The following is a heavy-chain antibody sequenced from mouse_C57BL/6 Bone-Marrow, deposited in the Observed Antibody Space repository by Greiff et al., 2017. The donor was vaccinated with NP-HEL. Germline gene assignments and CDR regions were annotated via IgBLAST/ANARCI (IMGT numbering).Heavy chain of an antibody. J-gene: IGHJ4*01. D-gene: IGHD2-4*01. Sequence: VQLQQSGPELVKPGASVKMSCKASGYTFTDYNMHWVKQSHGKSLEWIGYINPNNGGTSYNQKFKGKATLTVNKSSSTAYMELRSLTSEDSAVYYCAREGAYDYDEGYAMDYWGQGTSVTVSS. CDR2: INPNNGGT. V-gene: IGHV1-22*01. CDR1: GYTFTDYN. CDR3: AREGAYDYDEGYAMDY.